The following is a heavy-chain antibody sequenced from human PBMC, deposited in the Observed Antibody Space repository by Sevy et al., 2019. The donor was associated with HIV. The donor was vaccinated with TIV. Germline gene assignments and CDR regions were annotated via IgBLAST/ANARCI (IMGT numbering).Heavy chain of an antibody. V-gene: IGHV3-23*01. CDR1: AFSFNTYA. CDR2: ISVSGDST. J-gene: IGHJ4*02. Sequence: GGSLRLSCAASAFSFNTYAMSWVRRAPGKGLEWVSTISVSGDSTFYSDSVKGRFTISSDNSKNTLYLQMNSLRAEDTAVYYCAKPRGSFYFDYWGQGTLVTVSS. D-gene: IGHD3-16*01. CDR3: AKPRGSFYFDY.